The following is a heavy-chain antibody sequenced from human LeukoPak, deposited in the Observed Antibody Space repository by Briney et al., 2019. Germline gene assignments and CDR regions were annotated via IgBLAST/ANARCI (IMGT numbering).Heavy chain of an antibody. CDR2: LNWNGGTT. CDR1: GFKFDDYG. CDR3: ARDPKQGWDRDFYYYTIWTS. Sequence: GGSLRLSCAPSGFKFDDYGMSWVRQAPGKGLEWVAGLNWNGGTTGYADSVKGRFTISRDNAKNSLYLQMNSLRAEDTALYYCARDPKQGWDRDFYYYTIWTSGAKGPRSPSP. J-gene: IGHJ6*02. D-gene: IGHD1-26*01. V-gene: IGHV3-20*04.